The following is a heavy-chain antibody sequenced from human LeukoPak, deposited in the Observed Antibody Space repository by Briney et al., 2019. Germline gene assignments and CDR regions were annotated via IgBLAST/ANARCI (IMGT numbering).Heavy chain of an antibody. CDR2: ISGSGGST. CDR3: AILSGRYCSSTSCYTFDY. CDR1: GFTFSSYA. Sequence: GGSLRLSCAASGFTFSSYAMSWVRQAPGKGLEWVSAISGSGGSTYYADSVKGRFTISRDNSKNTLYLQMNSLTAGDTAVYYCAILSGRYCSSTSCYTFDYWGQGTLVTVSS. D-gene: IGHD2-2*02. V-gene: IGHV3-23*01. J-gene: IGHJ4*02.